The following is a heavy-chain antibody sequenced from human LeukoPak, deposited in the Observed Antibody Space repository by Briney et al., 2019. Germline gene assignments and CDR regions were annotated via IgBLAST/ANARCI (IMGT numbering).Heavy chain of an antibody. CDR3: ARGGRYCMSTSCYSWFDP. V-gene: IGHV3-30-3*01. Sequence: GGSLRLSCAASGFTFSSYAMHWVRQAPGQGLEWVAVISSVGSNKNYADSVKGRFTISRDNSKNTLYLQMNSLRAEDTAVYYCARGGRYCMSTSCYSWFDPWGQGTLVTVSS. CDR2: ISSVGSNK. CDR1: GFTFSSYA. J-gene: IGHJ5*02. D-gene: IGHD2-2*01.